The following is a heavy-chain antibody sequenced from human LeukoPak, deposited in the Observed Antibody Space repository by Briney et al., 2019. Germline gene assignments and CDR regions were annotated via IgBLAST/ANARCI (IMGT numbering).Heavy chain of an antibody. V-gene: IGHV3-30*18. J-gene: IGHJ4*02. CDR1: GFTFSSYG. D-gene: IGHD3-16*02. CDR3: AKTEKFWGSYRYPSFDY. Sequence: PGRSLRLSCAASGFTFSSYGMHWVRQAPGKGLEWVAVISYDGSNKYYADSVKGRFTISRDNSKNTLYLQMNSLRAEDTAVYYCAKTEKFWGSYRYPSFDYWGQGTLVTVSS. CDR2: ISYDGSNK.